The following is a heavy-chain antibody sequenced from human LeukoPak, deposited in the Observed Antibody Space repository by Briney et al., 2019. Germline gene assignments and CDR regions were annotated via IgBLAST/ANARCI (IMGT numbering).Heavy chain of an antibody. CDR2: IRYDGSNK. J-gene: IGHJ4*02. Sequence: PGGSLRLSCAASGFTFSNYGMHWVRQAPGKGLEWVAFIRYDGSNKYYVDSMKGRFTISRDNSKSTLYLQMNSLSAEDTAVYYCAKERAQYTYGPYYFDYWGQGTLVTVSS. V-gene: IGHV3-30*02. CDR1: GFTFSNYG. CDR3: AKERAQYTYGPYYFDY. D-gene: IGHD5-18*01.